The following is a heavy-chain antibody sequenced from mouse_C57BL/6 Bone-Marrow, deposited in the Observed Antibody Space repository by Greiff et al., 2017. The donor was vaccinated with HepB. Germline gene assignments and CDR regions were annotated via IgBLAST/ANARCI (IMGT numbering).Heavy chain of an antibody. Sequence: DVLLVESGGGLVQPGGSLSLSCAASGFTFTDYYMSWVRQPPGKALEWLGFIRNKANGYTTEYSASVKGRFNISRDNSQSILYLQINALRAEDSATYYCAKDIDYSIVFDYWGKGTTLTVST. CDR1: GFTFTDYY. J-gene: IGHJ2*01. D-gene: IGHD2-5*01. CDR2: IRNKANGYTT. CDR3: AKDIDYSIVFDY. V-gene: IGHV7-3*03.